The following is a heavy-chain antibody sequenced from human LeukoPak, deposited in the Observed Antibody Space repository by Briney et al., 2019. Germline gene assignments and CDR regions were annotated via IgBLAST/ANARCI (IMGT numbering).Heavy chain of an antibody. D-gene: IGHD2-8*01. CDR3: ARQGCTNGVCYVADY. CDR1: GGSISSYY. V-gene: IGHV4-59*08. Sequence: SETLSLTCTVSGGSISSYYWSWIRQPPGKGLEWIGYIYYSGSTNYNPSLKSRVTISVDTSKNQFSLKLSSVTAADTAVYYCARQGCTNGVCYVADYWGQGTLVTVSS. CDR2: IYYSGST. J-gene: IGHJ4*02.